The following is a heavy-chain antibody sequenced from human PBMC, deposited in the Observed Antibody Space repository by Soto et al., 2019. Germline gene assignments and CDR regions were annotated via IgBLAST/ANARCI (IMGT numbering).Heavy chain of an antibody. D-gene: IGHD6-6*01. CDR3: ARESRPSSNPRTTSAFDH. J-gene: IGHJ4*02. CDR2: SHYSGST. CDR1: GGSVSSDNHY. Sequence: QLQLQESGPGLVKPSETLSLTCTVSGGSVSSDNHYWTWIRQPPGTGLEWMGYSHYSGSTNYNPSRQSRVTVSADTSKNQLSLGLTSVTAAHSAIYFCARESRPSSNPRTTSAFDHWGPGTLVTVSS. V-gene: IGHV4-61*01.